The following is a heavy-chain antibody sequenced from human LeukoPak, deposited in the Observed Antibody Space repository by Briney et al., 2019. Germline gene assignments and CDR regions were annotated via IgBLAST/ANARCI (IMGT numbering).Heavy chain of an antibody. V-gene: IGHV3-48*03. D-gene: IGHD2-15*01. CDR3: ARGSHVVVVAAPWFDP. CDR1: GFTFSSYE. CDR2: ISSSGSTI. J-gene: IGHJ5*02. Sequence: GGSLRLSCAASGFTFSSYEMNWVRQAPGKGLEWVSYISSSGSTIYYADSVKGRFTISRDNAKNSLYLQMNSLRAEDTAVYYCARGSHVVVVAAPWFDPWGQGTLVTVSS.